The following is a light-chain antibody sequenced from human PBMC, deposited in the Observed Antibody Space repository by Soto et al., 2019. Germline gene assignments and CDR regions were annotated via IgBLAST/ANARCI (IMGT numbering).Light chain of an antibody. V-gene: IGLV6-57*04. CDR1: SGSIASNY. CDR3: QSYDSSNAV. Sequence: NFMLTQPHSVSESPGKTVTISCTRSSGSIASNYVQWYQQRPGSAPTTVIYADNQRPSGLPDRFSGSIDSSSNSASLTISGLKTEDEADHYCQSYDSSNAVFGGGTQLTVL. J-gene: IGLJ7*01. CDR2: ADN.